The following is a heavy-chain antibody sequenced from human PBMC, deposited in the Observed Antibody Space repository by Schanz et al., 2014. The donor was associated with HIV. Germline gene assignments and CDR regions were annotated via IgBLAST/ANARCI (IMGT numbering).Heavy chain of an antibody. D-gene: IGHD3-16*01. Sequence: QVQLVESGGGVVQPGRSLRLSCAVSGFTFSNYAMHWVRQAPGKGLEWVAVISYDGSNKYYADSVKGRFTISRDNSKNTLYLQMNSLRAEDTAVYYCARGAEEDYYGPCFDSWGQGTLVIVSS. CDR2: ISYDGSNK. J-gene: IGHJ4*02. V-gene: IGHV3-30-3*01. CDR3: ARGAEEDYYGPCFDS. CDR1: GFTFSNYA.